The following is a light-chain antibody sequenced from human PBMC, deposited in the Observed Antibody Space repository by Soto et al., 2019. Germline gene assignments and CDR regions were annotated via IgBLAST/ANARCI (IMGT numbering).Light chain of an antibody. J-gene: IGKJ5*01. CDR1: QTVSSNY. V-gene: IGKV3-20*01. Sequence: EVIFTHSPATMSLSPGERATLSCRASQTVSSNYLAWCQQRPGQAPRLLIYGASTRAAGIPDRFSGSGSGTDFTLTITRLEPEDSAVYFCQQYTGPPTTFGQGTRLEI. CDR2: GAS. CDR3: QQYTGPPTT.